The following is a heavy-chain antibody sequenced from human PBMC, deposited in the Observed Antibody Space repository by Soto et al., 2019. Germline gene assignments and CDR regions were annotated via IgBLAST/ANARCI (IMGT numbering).Heavy chain of an antibody. CDR3: ARARLMTYYDILTAENWFDP. V-gene: IGHV4-59*12. Sequence: SETLSLTSTFSGDSIISYYWIWIRQPPGEGLEWIGYIYYSGSTYYNPSLKSRVTISVDTSKNQFSLKLSSVTAADTAVYYCARARLMTYYDILTAENWFDPWGQGTLVTVSS. CDR1: GDSIISYY. J-gene: IGHJ5*02. D-gene: IGHD3-9*01. CDR2: IYYSGST.